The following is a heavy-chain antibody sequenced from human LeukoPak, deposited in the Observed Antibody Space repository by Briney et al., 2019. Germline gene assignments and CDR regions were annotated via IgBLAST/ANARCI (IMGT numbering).Heavy chain of an antibody. Sequence: SVKVSCKASGGTFSSYAISWVRQAPGQGLEWMGGIIPIFGTANYAQKFQGRVTITTDESTSTAYMELSGLRSEDTAVYYCARGVGATNYYYYYMDVWGKGTTVTVSS. D-gene: IGHD1-26*01. CDR1: GGTFSSYA. J-gene: IGHJ6*03. CDR2: IIPIFGTA. CDR3: ARGVGATNYYYYYMDV. V-gene: IGHV1-69*05.